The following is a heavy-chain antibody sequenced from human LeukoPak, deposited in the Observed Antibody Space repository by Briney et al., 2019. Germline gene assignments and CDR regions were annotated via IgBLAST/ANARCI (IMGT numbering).Heavy chain of an antibody. J-gene: IGHJ4*02. V-gene: IGHV3-30-3*01. CDR3: ARAQGRYFDWAYFDY. CDR1: GPTFSSYA. Sequence: PGRSLRLSCAASGPTFSSYAMHWVRQAPGKGLEWVAVISYDGSNKYYADSVKGRFTISRDNSKNTLYLQMNSLRAEDTAVYYCARAQGRYFDWAYFDYWGQGTLVTVSS. D-gene: IGHD3-9*01. CDR2: ISYDGSNK.